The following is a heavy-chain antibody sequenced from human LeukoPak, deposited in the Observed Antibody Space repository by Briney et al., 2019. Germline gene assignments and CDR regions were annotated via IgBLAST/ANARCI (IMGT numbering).Heavy chain of an antibody. CDR3: ARRYCSGGSCLPSRDAFGI. CDR1: GGSISSYY. J-gene: IGHJ3*02. Sequence: KPSETLSLTCTVSGGSISSYYWSWIRQPPGKGLEWIGYIYYSGSTNYNPSLKSRVTISVDTSKNQFSLKLSSVTAADTAVYYCARRYCSGGSCLPSRDAFGIWGQGTMVTVSS. CDR2: IYYSGST. D-gene: IGHD2-15*01. V-gene: IGHV4-59*08.